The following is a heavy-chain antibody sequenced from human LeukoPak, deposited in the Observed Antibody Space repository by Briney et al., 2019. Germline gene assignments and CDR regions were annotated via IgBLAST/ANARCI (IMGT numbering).Heavy chain of an antibody. Sequence: GGSLRLSCAASGFTFSSYGMHWVRQAPGKGLEWVAFIRYDGSNKYYADSVKGRFTISRDNSKNTLYLQMNSLRAEDTAVYYCAKDPDSIAVAGAFDYWGQGTLVTVSS. D-gene: IGHD6-19*01. CDR1: GFTFSSYG. J-gene: IGHJ4*02. CDR3: AKDPDSIAVAGAFDY. V-gene: IGHV3-30*02. CDR2: IRYDGSNK.